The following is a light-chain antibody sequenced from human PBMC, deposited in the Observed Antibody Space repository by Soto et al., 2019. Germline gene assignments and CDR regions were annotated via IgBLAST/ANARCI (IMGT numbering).Light chain of an antibody. CDR2: GAS. J-gene: IGKJ5*01. CDR1: QSVSSN. Sequence: EIVMTQSPATLSVSPGERATLSCRASQSVSSNLAWYQQKPGQAPRLLIYGASTRATGIPARFSGSGSGTEFTLTISSLQSEDVATYYCQHYDHLPITFGQGTRLEIK. CDR3: QHYDHLPIT. V-gene: IGKV3-15*01.